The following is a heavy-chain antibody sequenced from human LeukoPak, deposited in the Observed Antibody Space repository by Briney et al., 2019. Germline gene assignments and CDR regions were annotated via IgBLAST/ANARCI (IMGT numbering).Heavy chain of an antibody. CDR3: ARGEGNIVATEGGTPLLY. CDR2: ITWNSGSI. J-gene: IGHJ4*02. Sequence: PGGSLRLSCAASGFTFDDYAMHWVRQAPGKGLEWVSGITWNSGSIVYADSVKGRFTISRDNAKNSLYLQMNSLRAEDTALYYCARGEGNIVATEGGTPLLYWGQGTLVTVSS. CDR1: GFTFDDYA. D-gene: IGHD5-12*01. V-gene: IGHV3-9*01.